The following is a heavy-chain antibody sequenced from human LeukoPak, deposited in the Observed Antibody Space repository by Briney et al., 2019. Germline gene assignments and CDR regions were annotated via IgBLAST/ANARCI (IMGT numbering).Heavy chain of an antibody. CDR3: AKDPSEIAAAGNRKVLNFHC. Sequence: GGSLRLSCAASGFTFSSYAMSWVRQAPGKGLEWVSAISGSGGSTYYADSVKGRFTISRDNSKNTLYLQMNSLRAEDTAVYYCAKDPSEIAAAGNRKVLNFHCWGQGTLVTVSS. CDR1: GFTFSSYA. V-gene: IGHV3-23*01. D-gene: IGHD6-13*01. CDR2: ISGSGGST. J-gene: IGHJ4*02.